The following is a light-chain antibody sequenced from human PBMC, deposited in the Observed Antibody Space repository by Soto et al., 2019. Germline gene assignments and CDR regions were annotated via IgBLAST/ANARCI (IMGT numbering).Light chain of an antibody. V-gene: IGKV3-15*01. CDR1: QSVSSN. J-gene: IGKJ4*01. CDR3: QQYNNWTPVT. Sequence: EIVLTQSPATLSVSPGDRATLSCRASQSVSSNLAWYQQKPGQAPRLLIYGASTRATGIPARFSGSGSGTEFTLTISRLQSEDFSVYYCQQYNNWTPVTFGGGTKVEIK. CDR2: GAS.